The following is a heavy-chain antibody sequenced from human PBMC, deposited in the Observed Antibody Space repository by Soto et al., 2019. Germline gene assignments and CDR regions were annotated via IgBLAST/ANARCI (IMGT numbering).Heavy chain of an antibody. Sequence: DVQLVESGGGLVQPGRSLRLSCAASGFTFDDYAMHWVRQAPGKGLEWVSGISWNSGSIGYADSVKGRFTISRDNAKNSLYLQMNSLRAEDMALYYCARSISYPYYFDYWGQGTLVTVSS. CDR2: ISWNSGSI. D-gene: IGHD2-2*02. CDR3: ARSISYPYYFDY. CDR1: GFTFDDYA. J-gene: IGHJ4*02. V-gene: IGHV3-9*03.